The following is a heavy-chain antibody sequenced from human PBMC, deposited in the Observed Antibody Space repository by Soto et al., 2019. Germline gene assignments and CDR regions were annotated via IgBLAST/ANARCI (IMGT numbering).Heavy chain of an antibody. V-gene: IGHV1-69*13. CDR3: ARDKLEYDILTGSLDY. CDR2: IIPISGTA. D-gene: IGHD3-9*01. J-gene: IGHJ4*02. Sequence: VKVSCKASGGNFSGYPISWVRQAPGQGLEWMGGIIPISGTANYAQKFQGRVTITADESTSTAYMELSSLRSEDTAVYYCARDKLEYDILTGSLDYWGQGTLVTV. CDR1: GGNFSGYP.